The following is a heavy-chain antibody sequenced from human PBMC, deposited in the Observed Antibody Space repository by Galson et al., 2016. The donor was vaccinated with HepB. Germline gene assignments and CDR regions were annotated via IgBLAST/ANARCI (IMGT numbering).Heavy chain of an antibody. J-gene: IGHJ6*02. Sequence: SLRLSCASSGFPFSIFWMSWVRQAPGKGLEWVSSMSNDSPYIYYADSVKGRFTISRDNAKDSLYLQMNRLRADDTAVYYCATGDRLSSGLDVWGRGTTVTVSS. CDR3: ATGDRLSSGLDV. CDR2: MSNDSPYI. CDR1: GFPFSIFW. V-gene: IGHV3-21*01. D-gene: IGHD3/OR15-3a*01.